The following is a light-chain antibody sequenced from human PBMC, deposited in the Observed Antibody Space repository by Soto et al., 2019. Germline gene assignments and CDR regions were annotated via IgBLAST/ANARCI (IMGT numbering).Light chain of an antibody. V-gene: IGKV3-11*01. J-gene: IGKJ2*02. CDR1: QSVSSY. Sequence: EIVLTQSPATLSLSPGERATLSCRASQSVSSYLAWYQQKPGQAPRLLIYDASNRATGIPARFSGSGSGTDFTLTISSLEPEDFAVYYCQQRSNWPLSTFGQGTKLEIE. CDR3: QQRSNWPLST. CDR2: DAS.